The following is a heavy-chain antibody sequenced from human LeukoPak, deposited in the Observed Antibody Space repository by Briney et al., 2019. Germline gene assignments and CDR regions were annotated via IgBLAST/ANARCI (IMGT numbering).Heavy chain of an antibody. J-gene: IGHJ4*02. CDR3: ARFETVAAKPFEY. CDR2: ISSSSSYI. D-gene: IGHD6-19*01. V-gene: IGHV3-21*01. CDR1: GFTFSNAW. Sequence: GGSLRLSCAASGFTFSNAWMNWVRQAPGKGLEWVSSISSSSSYIYYADSVKGRFTISRDNAKNSLYLQMNSLRAEDTAVYYCARFETVAAKPFEYWGQGTLVTVSS.